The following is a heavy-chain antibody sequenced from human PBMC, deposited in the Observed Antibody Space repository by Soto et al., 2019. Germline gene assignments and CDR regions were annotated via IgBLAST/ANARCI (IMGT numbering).Heavy chain of an antibody. V-gene: IGHV4-31*03. Sequence: QVQLQESGPGLVKPSQTLSLTCTVSGDSVSSDCYWRWLRQFPGKGLEWIGYIYYRGSLYYNPSLKSRATISVDTSNNQFSLNLNSVTAADTAVYYGARVAWAVGELPFFDSWGQGIRVTVSS. D-gene: IGHD3-10*01. CDR1: GDSVSSDCY. J-gene: IGHJ4*02. CDR3: ARVAWAVGELPFFDS. CDR2: IYYRGSL.